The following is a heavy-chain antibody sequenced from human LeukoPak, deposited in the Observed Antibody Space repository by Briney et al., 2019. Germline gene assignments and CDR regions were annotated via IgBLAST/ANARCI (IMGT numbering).Heavy chain of an antibody. V-gene: IGHV3-23*01. CDR2: ISGRTGST. Sequence: GGSLRLSCAASGFTFSTNAMSWVRQAPGKGLEWVSAISGRTGSTYYSDSVKGRFTISRDNSKSTLYLQMDSLRSEDTAVYYCACVVRGAFDIWGQGTLVTVSS. D-gene: IGHD2-21*01. CDR1: GFTFSTNA. J-gene: IGHJ3*02. CDR3: ACVVRGAFDI.